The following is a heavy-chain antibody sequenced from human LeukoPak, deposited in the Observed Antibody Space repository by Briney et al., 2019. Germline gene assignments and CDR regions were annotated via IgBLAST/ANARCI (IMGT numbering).Heavy chain of an antibody. CDR3: AREGGFYRPLDY. J-gene: IGHJ4*02. Sequence: PSETLSLTCAVYGGSFSGYYWSWIRQPSGKGLEWIGEINHSGSTNYNPSLKSRVTISVDLSENHISLRLTSVTAADTAVYYCAREGGFYRPLDYSGQGTLVTVSS. CDR1: GGSFSGYY. CDR2: INHSGST. V-gene: IGHV4-34*01. D-gene: IGHD3-3*01.